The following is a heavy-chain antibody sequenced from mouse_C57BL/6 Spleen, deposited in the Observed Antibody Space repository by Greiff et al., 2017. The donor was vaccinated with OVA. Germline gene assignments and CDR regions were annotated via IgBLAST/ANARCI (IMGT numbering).Heavy chain of an antibody. J-gene: IGHJ3*01. CDR3: ARGGVEGGPWFAY. Sequence: EVKVVESGPGMVKPSQSLSLTCTVTGYSITSGYDWHWIRHFPGNKLEWMGYISYSGSTNYNPSLKSRISITHDTSKNHFFLKLNSVTTEDTATYYCARGGVEGGPWFAYWGQGTLVTVSA. CDR2: ISYSGST. V-gene: IGHV3-1*01. D-gene: IGHD3-3*01. CDR1: GYSITSGYD.